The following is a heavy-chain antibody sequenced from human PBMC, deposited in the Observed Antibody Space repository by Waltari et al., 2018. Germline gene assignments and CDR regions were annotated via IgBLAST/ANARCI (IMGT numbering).Heavy chain of an antibody. D-gene: IGHD2-21*01. CDR2: IYHSGST. Sequence: QVQLQESGPGLVKPSETLSLTCAVSGYSISSGYYWGWIRQPPGKGLEWIGSIYHSGSTYYNPSLKSRVTISVDTSKNQVSLKLSSVTAADTAVYYCAIDCGGDCSRPYYYYGMDVWGQGTTVTVSS. CDR1: GYSISSGYY. V-gene: IGHV4-38-2*01. J-gene: IGHJ6*02. CDR3: AIDCGGDCSRPYYYYGMDV.